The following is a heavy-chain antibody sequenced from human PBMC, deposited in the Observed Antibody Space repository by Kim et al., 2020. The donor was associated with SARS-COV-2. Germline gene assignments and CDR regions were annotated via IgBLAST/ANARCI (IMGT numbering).Heavy chain of an antibody. CDR3: LKGGWGWIWDY. Sequence: GGSLRLSCTTSGFTFFGHAMSWVRQAPGKGLEWVSSIDGSDGTTYYVDSVKGRFSTSRDDSRNPLYLQMSALRADDTATYYCLKGGWGWIWDYWGQGTLV. CDR2: IDGSDGTT. D-gene: IGHD2-21*01. V-gene: IGHV3-23*01. J-gene: IGHJ4*02. CDR1: GFTFFGHA.